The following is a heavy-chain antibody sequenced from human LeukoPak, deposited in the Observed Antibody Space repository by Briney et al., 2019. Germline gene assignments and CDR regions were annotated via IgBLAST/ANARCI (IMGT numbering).Heavy chain of an antibody. CDR2: IYYSGST. D-gene: IGHD3-10*01. V-gene: IGHV4-59*02. Sequence: SETLSLTCSVSGASVSSYYWSWIRQPPGKGLEWIGYIYYSGSTNYNPSLKSRVTISVDTSKNQFSLKLSSVTAADTAVYYCARGQSGSTGRYYYYYMDVWGKGTTVTVSS. CDR1: GASVSSYY. CDR3: ARGQSGSTGRYYYYYMDV. J-gene: IGHJ6*03.